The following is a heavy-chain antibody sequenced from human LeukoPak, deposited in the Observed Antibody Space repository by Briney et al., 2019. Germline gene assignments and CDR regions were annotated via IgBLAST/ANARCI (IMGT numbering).Heavy chain of an antibody. CDR2: IIPTFGTA. CDR3: ARGSGGPRYFDWLLSY. D-gene: IGHD3-9*01. V-gene: IGHV1-69*13. Sequence: SVKVSCKASGDTFNNFAISWVRQAPGQGLEWMGGIIPTFGTANYAQKFQSRVTIAADESTSTVYMELSSLRFEDTAVYYCARGSGGPRYFDWLLSYWGQGTLVTVSS. CDR1: GDTFNNFA. J-gene: IGHJ4*02.